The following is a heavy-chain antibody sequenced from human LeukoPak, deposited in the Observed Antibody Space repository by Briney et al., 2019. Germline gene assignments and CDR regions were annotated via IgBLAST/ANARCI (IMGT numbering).Heavy chain of an antibody. CDR2: ISYDGSNK. J-gene: IGHJ4*02. V-gene: IGHV3-30*18. CDR3: AKDILKWHHRGVNDY. Sequence: GGSLRLSCAASGFTFSSYVMSWVRQAPGKGLEWVAVISYDGSNKYYADPVKGRFTISRDNSKNTLYLQMNSLRAEDTAVYYCAKDILKWHHRGVNDYWGQGTLVAVSS. D-gene: IGHD3-3*02. CDR1: GFTFSSYV.